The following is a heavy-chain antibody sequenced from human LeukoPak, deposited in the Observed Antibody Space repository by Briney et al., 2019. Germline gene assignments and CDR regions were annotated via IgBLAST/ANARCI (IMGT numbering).Heavy chain of an antibody. J-gene: IGHJ4*02. CDR2: IYYSGST. CDR3: AREAVAGFDY. V-gene: IGHV4-59*01. CDR1: GGSISSYY. Sequence: PSETLSLTCTVSGGSISSYYWSWIRQPPGKGLEWIGYIYYSGSTNYNPSLKSRVTISVDTSKNQLSLKLSSVTAADTAVYYCAREAVAGFDYWGQGTLVTVSS. D-gene: IGHD6-19*01.